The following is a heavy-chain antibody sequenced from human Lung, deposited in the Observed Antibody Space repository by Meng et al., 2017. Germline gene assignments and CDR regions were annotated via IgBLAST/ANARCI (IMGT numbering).Heavy chain of an antibody. CDR1: GGTISSDNW. D-gene: IGHD3-10*01. V-gene: IGHV4-4*02. Sequence: QVQLQESGPGLVKPSGTLSLTCAVSGGTISSDNWWSWVRQPPGQGLEWIGEVYHSGDTSYNPSLRSRVTISVDTSTNQFSLKLSSVTAADTAVYYCARASYGSGSPLGESWFDPWGQGTLVTVSS. J-gene: IGHJ5*02. CDR2: VYHSGDT. CDR3: ARASYGSGSPLGESWFDP.